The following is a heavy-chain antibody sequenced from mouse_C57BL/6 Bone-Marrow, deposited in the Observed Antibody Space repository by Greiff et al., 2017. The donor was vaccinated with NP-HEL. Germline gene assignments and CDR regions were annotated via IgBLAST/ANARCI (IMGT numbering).Heavy chain of an antibody. J-gene: IGHJ2*01. CDR1: GYTFTSYT. CDR2: INPSSGYT. Sequence: VQLVESGAELARPGASVKMSCKASGYTFTSYTMHWVKQRPGQGLAWIGYINPSSGYTKYNQKFKDKATLTADKSTSTAYMQLSSLTSEDSAVYYCARWLLRLDYWGQGTTLTVSS. D-gene: IGHD2-3*01. CDR3: ARWLLRLDY. V-gene: IGHV1-4*01.